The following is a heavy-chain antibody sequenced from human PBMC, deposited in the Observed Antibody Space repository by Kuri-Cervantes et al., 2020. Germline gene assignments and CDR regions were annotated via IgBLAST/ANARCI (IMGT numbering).Heavy chain of an antibody. CDR1: GFTFSSYR. D-gene: IGHD3-3*01. V-gene: IGHV3-48*01. Sequence: GESLKISCAASGFTFSSYRMNWVRQAPGKGLEWVSYIDSSSSSIYYADSVKVRFTISRDNAKNSLFLQMNSLRAEDTAVYYCASYHYNFWSGYDAVDIWGQGTMVTVSS. CDR2: IDSSSSSI. CDR3: ASYHYNFWSGYDAVDI. J-gene: IGHJ3*02.